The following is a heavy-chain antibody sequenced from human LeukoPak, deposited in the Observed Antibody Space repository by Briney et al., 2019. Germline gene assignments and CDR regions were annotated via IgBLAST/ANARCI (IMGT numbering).Heavy chain of an antibody. CDR2: ISSSSSYI. D-gene: IGHD6-13*01. CDR1: GFTFSSYS. CDR3: ASIAAAGTSSSGFDY. V-gene: IGHV3-21*01. Sequence: PGGSLRLSCAASGFTFSSYSMNWVRQAPGKGLEWVSSISSSSSYIYYADSVKGRFTISRDNAKNSLYLQMNSLRAEDTAVYYCASIAAAGTSSSGFDYWGQGTLVTVSS. J-gene: IGHJ4*02.